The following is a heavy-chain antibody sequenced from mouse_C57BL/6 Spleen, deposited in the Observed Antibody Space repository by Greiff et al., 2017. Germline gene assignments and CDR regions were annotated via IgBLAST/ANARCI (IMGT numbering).Heavy chain of an antibody. CDR2: IWTGGGT. D-gene: IGHD2-3*01. CDR1: GFSLTSYA. V-gene: IGHV2-9-1*01. CDR3: SSSSSICVFAY. Sequence: VKLVESGPGLVAPSQSLSITCTVSGFSLTSYAISWVRQPPGKGLEWLGVIWTGGGTNYNSALKSRLIISKDNSKSQVFLNTNSLQTYDTSRYYCSSSSSICVFAYWGQGTLVTVSA. J-gene: IGHJ3*01.